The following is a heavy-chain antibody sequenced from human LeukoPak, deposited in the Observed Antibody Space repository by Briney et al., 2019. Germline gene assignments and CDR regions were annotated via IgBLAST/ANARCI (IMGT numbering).Heavy chain of an antibody. J-gene: IGHJ4*02. CDR1: GYTFTAYY. D-gene: IGHD1-26*01. CDR3: ARDRSITEKYSGRYFHDY. CDR2: IDSNTGDT. V-gene: IGHV1-2*02. Sequence: ASVKVSCKASGYTFTAYYLHWVRQAPGQGLEWMGWIDSNTGDTKYTQKFQGRVSMTRDTSFSTAYMELSRLTSDDTAVYYCARDRSITEKYSGRYFHDYWGQGTLVTVSS.